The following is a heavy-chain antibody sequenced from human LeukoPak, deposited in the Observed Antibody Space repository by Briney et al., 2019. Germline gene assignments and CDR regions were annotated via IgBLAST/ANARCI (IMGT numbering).Heavy chain of an antibody. D-gene: IGHD2-21*02. Sequence: PSETLTLTCTVSGGSVSSGVYSWSWIRQPPGKGLEWIGFVYQVGNTYYNPSLESRVTISLDESNNQFSLRLTSVTAADTAVYYCAKDAGVVVTAIDYWGQGTLVTVSS. CDR3: AKDAGVVVTAIDY. CDR2: VYQVGNT. CDR1: GGSVSSGVYS. V-gene: IGHV4-30-2*02. J-gene: IGHJ4*02.